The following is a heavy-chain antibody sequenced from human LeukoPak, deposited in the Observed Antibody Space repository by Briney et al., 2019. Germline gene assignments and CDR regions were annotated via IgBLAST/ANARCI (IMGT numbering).Heavy chain of an antibody. J-gene: IGHJ4*02. CDR3: ASDDYGGNGYYFDY. D-gene: IGHD4-23*01. V-gene: IGHV4-61*01. CDR1: GGSVSSGSYY. Sequence: SETLSLTFTVSGGSVSSGSYYWSWIRQPPGKGLEWIGYIYYSGSTNYNPSLKSRVTISVDTSKNQFSLKLSSVTAADTAVYYCASDDYGGNGYYFDYWGRGTLVTVSS. CDR2: IYYSGST.